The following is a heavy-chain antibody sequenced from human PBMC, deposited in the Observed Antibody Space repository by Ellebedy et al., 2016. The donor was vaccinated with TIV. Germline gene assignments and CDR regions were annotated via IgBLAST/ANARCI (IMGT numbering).Heavy chain of an antibody. CDR3: AEEGGSSRGASGMDV. J-gene: IGHJ6*02. Sequence: GESLKISCVASGFTLSTYGMHWVRQTPNKGLEWVAFTSTNGREKYYIDSVKGRFTIPRDISKNTLYLQMNSLRVDDTAVYYCAEEGGSSRGASGMDVWGQGTAVVVSS. CDR2: TSTNGREK. CDR1: GFTLSTYG. V-gene: IGHV3-30*18. D-gene: IGHD6-6*01.